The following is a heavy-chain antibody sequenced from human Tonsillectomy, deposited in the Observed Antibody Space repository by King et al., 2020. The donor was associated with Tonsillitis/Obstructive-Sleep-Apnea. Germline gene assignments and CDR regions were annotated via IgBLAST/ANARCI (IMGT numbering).Heavy chain of an antibody. D-gene: IGHD1-7*01. Sequence: QLQESGPGLVKPSETLSLTCTVSGGSISSYYWSWIRQPPGKGLEWIGYIYYSGNTNYNPSLKSRVTISVDTSKNQFSLKLSSVTAADTAVYYCARKSAGTTQFYFDYWGQGTLVTVSS. J-gene: IGHJ4*02. V-gene: IGHV4-59*01. CDR1: GGSISSYY. CDR2: IYYSGNT. CDR3: ARKSAGTTQFYFDY.